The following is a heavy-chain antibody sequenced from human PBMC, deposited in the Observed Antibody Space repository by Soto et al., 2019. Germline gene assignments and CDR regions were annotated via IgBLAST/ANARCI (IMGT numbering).Heavy chain of an antibody. CDR2: ISYDGSNK. D-gene: IGHD6-19*01. CDR1: GFTFSSYG. CDR3: ARDDTGSGWGLGDY. V-gene: IGHV3-30*03. J-gene: IGHJ4*02. Sequence: QVQLVESGGGVVQPGRSLRLSCAASGFTFSSYGMHWVRQAPGKGLEWVAVISYDGSNKYYADSVKGRFTISRDNSKNTLYLQMNSLRAEDTAVYYCARDDTGSGWGLGDYWGQGTLVTVSS.